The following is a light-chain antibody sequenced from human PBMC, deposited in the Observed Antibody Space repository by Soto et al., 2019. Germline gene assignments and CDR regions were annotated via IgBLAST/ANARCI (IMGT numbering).Light chain of an antibody. V-gene: IGLV1-40*01. CDR3: QSYDSSLSGYV. CDR1: GSNIGTGYD. Sequence: SVLTQPPSLSGAPGQRVTISCTGGGSNIGTGYDVHWYQHLPGTAPKLLIFANNNRPSGVPDRFSGSKSGTSASLAITGLQAEDEADYYCQSYDSSLSGYVFGTGTKVTVL. CDR2: ANN. J-gene: IGLJ1*01.